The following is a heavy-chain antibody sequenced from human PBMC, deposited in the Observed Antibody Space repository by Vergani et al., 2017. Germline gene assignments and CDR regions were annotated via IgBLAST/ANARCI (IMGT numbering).Heavy chain of an antibody. D-gene: IGHD3-22*01. CDR1: GYSFTNYW. CDR2: IQPADSDT. CDR3: ARLYGRDSSGSKYFDY. V-gene: IGHV5-51*01. Sequence: EVQLVQSGAEVKKPGESLKISCQISGYSFTNYWIGWVRQMPGKGLEWMGIIQPADSDTRYSPSCQGQVTISVDKSISTAYLQRSSLRASDSAMYYCARLYGRDSSGSKYFDYLGQGTLVTVSS. J-gene: IGHJ4*02.